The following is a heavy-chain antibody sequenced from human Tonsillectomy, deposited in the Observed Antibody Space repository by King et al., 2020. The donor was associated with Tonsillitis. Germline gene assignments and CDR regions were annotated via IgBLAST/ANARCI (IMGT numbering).Heavy chain of an antibody. CDR2: ISPSSIYT. V-gene: IGHV3-11*05. CDR1: GFTFSDYY. CDR3: ARGTPGYYYYMDV. J-gene: IGHJ6*03. Sequence: VQLVESGGGLVKPGGSLRLSCAASGFTFSDYYMSWIRQALGKGLEWVSYISPSSIYTNYADSVKGRFTISRDNAKNSLYLQMNSLRAEDTAVYYCARGTPGYYYYMDVWGKGTTVTVSS.